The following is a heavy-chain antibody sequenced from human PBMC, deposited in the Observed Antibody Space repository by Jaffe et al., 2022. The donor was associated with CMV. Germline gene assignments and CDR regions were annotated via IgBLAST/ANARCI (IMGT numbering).Heavy chain of an antibody. Sequence: QVQLVESGGGVVQPGRSLRLSCAASGFTFSSYGMHWVRQAPGKGLEWVAVISYDGSNKYYADSVKGRFTISRDNSKNTLYLQMNSLRAEDTAVYYCAKDGLEMATILWGQGTLVTVSS. D-gene: IGHD5-12*01. CDR3: AKDGLEMATIL. V-gene: IGHV3-30*18. CDR1: GFTFSSYG. J-gene: IGHJ4*02. CDR2: ISYDGSNK.